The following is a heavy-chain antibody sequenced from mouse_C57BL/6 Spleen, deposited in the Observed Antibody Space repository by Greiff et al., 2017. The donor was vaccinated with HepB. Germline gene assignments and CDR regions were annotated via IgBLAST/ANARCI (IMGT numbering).Heavy chain of an antibody. CDR1: GFNIKDDY. CDR2: IDPENGDT. Sequence: EVQLQQSGAELVRPGASVKLSCTASGFNIKDDYMHWVKQRPEQGLEWIGWIDPENGDTEYASKFQGKATITADTSSNTAYLQISSLTSEDTAVYYCTTAGSSPLYAMDYWGQGTSVTVSS. V-gene: IGHV14-4*01. CDR3: TTAGSSPLYAMDY. D-gene: IGHD1-1*01. J-gene: IGHJ4*01.